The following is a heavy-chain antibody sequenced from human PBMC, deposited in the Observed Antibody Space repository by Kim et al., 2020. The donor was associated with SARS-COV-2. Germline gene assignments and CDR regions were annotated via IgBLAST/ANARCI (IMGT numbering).Heavy chain of an antibody. CDR2: YSSGST. D-gene: IGHD1-1*01. CDR3: ARDLLDL. V-gene: IGHV4-59*01. J-gene: IGHJ4*02. Sequence: YSSGSTNYNPALKSRVTKSVDTSKNQFSLKLSSVTAADTAVYYCARDLLDLWGQGTLVTVSS.